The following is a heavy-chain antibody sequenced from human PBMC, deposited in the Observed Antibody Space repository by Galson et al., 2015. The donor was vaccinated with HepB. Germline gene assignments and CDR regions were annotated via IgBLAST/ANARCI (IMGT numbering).Heavy chain of an antibody. CDR1: GFTFSSYA. CDR3: ATRSGASGWYSYFQH. V-gene: IGHV3-23*01. Sequence: SLRLSCAASGFTFSSYAIMWVRQAPGKGLEWVSGMSDNGDNTFYADSVRGRFTISRDISKNTVYLQMNSLRVEDTAVYYCATRSGASGWYSYFQHWGQGTLVTVSS. J-gene: IGHJ1*01. CDR2: MSDNGDNT. D-gene: IGHD6-19*01.